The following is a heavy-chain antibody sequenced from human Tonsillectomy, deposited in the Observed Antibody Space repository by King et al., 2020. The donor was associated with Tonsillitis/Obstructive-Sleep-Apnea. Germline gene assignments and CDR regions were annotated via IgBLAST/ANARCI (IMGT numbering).Heavy chain of an antibody. CDR3: ARDYDFWSGYYNY. J-gene: IGHJ4*02. V-gene: IGHV3-21*01. D-gene: IGHD3-3*01. CDR2: ISSSSSYI. Sequence: VQLVESGGGLVKPGGSLRLSCAASGFTFSSYSMNWVRQAPGKGLEWVSSISSSSSYIYYADSVKGRFTISRDNAKNSLYLQMNSLRAEDTAVYYCARDYDFWSGYYNYWGQGTLVTVSS. CDR1: GFTFSSYS.